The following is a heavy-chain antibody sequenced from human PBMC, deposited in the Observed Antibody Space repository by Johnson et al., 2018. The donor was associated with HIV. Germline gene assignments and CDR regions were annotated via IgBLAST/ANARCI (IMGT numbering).Heavy chain of an antibody. CDR1: GFTFSSYG. CDR2: ISYDGSDK. V-gene: IGHV3-30*18. J-gene: IGHJ3*02. D-gene: IGHD3-22*01. Sequence: QVQLVESGGGVVQPGRSLRLSCAASGFTFSSYGMHWVRQAPAKGLEWVAVISYDGSDKYYADSVTGRFTISRDNSKNTLYLQMNSLRAEDTAVYYCAKTHDSSGYYGGLDAFDIWGQGTMVTVSS. CDR3: AKTHDSSGYYGGLDAFDI.